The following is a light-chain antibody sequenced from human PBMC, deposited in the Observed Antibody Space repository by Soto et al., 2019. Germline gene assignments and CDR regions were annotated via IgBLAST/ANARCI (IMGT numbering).Light chain of an antibody. V-gene: IGKV3-11*01. Sequence: EIVLTQSPATLSLSPGERATLSCRASQSVSTYLAWYQQKPGQAPRLLIYDVSDRATGIPARFSGSGSGTNFTLTISGLEPEDFAFYYCQHRSGWPPWTFGQGTKVQI. CDR1: QSVSTY. J-gene: IGKJ1*01. CDR3: QHRSGWPPWT. CDR2: DVS.